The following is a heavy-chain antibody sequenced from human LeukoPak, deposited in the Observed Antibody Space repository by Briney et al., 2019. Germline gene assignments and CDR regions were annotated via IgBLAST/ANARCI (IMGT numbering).Heavy chain of an antibody. CDR1: GYTFTSYD. CDR2: MNPNSGNT. Sequence: GASVKVSCTASGYTFTSYDINWVRQATGQGLEWMGWMNPNSGNTGYAQKFQGRVTMTRNTSISTAYMELSSLRSEDTAVYYCARGTGYSYGYNYWGQGTLVTVSS. CDR3: ARGTGYSYGYNY. D-gene: IGHD5-18*01. V-gene: IGHV1-8*01. J-gene: IGHJ4*02.